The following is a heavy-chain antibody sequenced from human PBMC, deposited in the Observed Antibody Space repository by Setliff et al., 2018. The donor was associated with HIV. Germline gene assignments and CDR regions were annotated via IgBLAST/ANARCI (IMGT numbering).Heavy chain of an antibody. D-gene: IGHD6-19*01. V-gene: IGHV4-38-2*02. Sequence: SETLSLTCTVSGYSISSGYYWGWIRQPPGKGLEWIGSIYHSGSTYYNPSLKSRVTISVDTSENQFSLKLSSVTAADTAVYYCARMGEGNSSGQNWFDPWGQGTLVTVSS. CDR1: GYSISSGYY. CDR3: ARMGEGNSSGQNWFDP. J-gene: IGHJ5*02. CDR2: IYHSGST.